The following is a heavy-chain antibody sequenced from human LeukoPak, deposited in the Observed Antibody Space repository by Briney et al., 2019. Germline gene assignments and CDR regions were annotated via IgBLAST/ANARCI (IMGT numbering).Heavy chain of an antibody. CDR2: ISAYNGNT. J-gene: IGHJ3*02. CDR1: GYTFTSYG. D-gene: IGHD5-12*01. V-gene: IGHV1-18*01. CDR3: ARSKHSGYDYDAFDI. Sequence: ASVKVSCKASGYTFTSYGISWVRQAPGQGLEWMGWISAYNGNTNYAQKLQGRVTMTTDTSTSTVYMELSSLRSEDTAVYYCARSKHSGYDYDAFDIWGQGTMVTVSS.